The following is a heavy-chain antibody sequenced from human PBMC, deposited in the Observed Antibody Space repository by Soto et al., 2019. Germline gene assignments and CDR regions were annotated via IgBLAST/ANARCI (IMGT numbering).Heavy chain of an antibody. D-gene: IGHD5-18*01. J-gene: IGHJ6*02. V-gene: IGHV3-13*01. CDR3: ARAGGYSYGYDYYYGMDV. CDR2: IGTAGDT. Sequence: GGSLRLSCAASGFTFSSYDMHWVRQATGKGLEWASAIGTAGDTYYPGSVKGRSTISRENAKNSLYLQMNSLRAGDTAVYYCARAGGYSYGYDYYYGMDVWGQGTTVTVSS. CDR1: GFTFSSYD.